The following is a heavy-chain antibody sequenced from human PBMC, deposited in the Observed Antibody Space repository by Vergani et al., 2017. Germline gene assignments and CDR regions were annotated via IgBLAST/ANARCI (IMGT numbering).Heavy chain of an antibody. J-gene: IGHJ5*02. D-gene: IGHD3-10*01. CDR1: GDSISNGPYY. CDR3: ASGQTRSHYSSDSIWFDP. Sequence: QVQLTESGPGVVRPSQTLSLTCSVSGDSISNGPYYWTWIRQPAGKGLEWLGRIHISGSTDYNPSLQSRVIISVDSSKNQFSLRLTSVTAADTAIYYCASGQTRSHYSSDSIWFDPWGPGTLVTVSS. V-gene: IGHV4-61*02. CDR2: IHISGST.